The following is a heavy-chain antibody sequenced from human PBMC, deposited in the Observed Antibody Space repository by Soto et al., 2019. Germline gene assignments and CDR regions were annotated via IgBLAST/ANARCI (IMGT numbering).Heavy chain of an antibody. CDR2: ISAYNGNT. V-gene: IGHV1-18*01. CDR3: ERDQGSYEEGIVY. Sequence: GQGSEWMGWISAYNGNTNYAQKLQGRVTMTTDTSTSTAYMELRSLRSDDTAVYYCERDQGSYEEGIVYWGQGTRVTVSS. J-gene: IGHJ4*02. D-gene: IGHD2-15*01.